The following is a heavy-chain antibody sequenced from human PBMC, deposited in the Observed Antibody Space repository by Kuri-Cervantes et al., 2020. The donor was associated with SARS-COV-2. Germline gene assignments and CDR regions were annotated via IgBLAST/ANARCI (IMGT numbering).Heavy chain of an antibody. Sequence: ASVKVSCKACGYTFTGYYMHWVRQAPGQGLEWMGWINPNSGGTNYAQKFQGWVTMTRDTSISTVYMELSRLRSDDTAVYYCARSTSFRRLVVISQGGAFDIWGQGTMVTVSS. J-gene: IGHJ3*02. CDR1: GYTFTGYY. CDR2: INPNSGGT. V-gene: IGHV1-2*04. CDR3: ARSTSFRRLVVISQGGAFDI. D-gene: IGHD3-22*01.